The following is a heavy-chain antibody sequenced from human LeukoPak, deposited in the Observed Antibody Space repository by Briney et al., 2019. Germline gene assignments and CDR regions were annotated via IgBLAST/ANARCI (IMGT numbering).Heavy chain of an antibody. CDR2: IYYSGST. CDR1: GGSISSYY. Sequence: PSETLSLTCTVSGGSISSYYWSWIRQPPGKGLEWIGYIYYSGSTNYNPSLKSRVTISVDTSKNQFSLKLSSVTAADTAVYYCARSLYYYDSSGYYPTGFDYWGQGTLVTVSS. CDR3: ARSLYYYDSSGYYPTGFDY. J-gene: IGHJ4*02. D-gene: IGHD3-22*01. V-gene: IGHV4-59*08.